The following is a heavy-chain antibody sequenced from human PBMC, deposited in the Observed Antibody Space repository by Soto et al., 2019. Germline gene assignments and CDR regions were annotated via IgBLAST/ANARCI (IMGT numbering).Heavy chain of an antibody. CDR3: ATVTRDSSGYPDTYYYYGMDV. Sequence: EASVKVSCKVSGYTLTELSMHWVRQAPGKGLEWMGGFDPEDGETIYAQKFQGRVTMTEDTSTDTAYMELSSLRSEDTAVYYCATVTRDSSGYPDTYYYYGMDVWGQGTTVTVSS. D-gene: IGHD3-22*01. CDR2: FDPEDGET. V-gene: IGHV1-24*01. CDR1: GYTLTELS. J-gene: IGHJ6*02.